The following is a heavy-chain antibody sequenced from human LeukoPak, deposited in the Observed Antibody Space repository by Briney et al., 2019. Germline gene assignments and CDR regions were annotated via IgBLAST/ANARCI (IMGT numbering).Heavy chain of an antibody. CDR2: ISYDGSNK. J-gene: IGHJ4*02. CDR1: GFTFSSYA. CDR3: ARAPHPYCSDGNCIYFDY. D-gene: IGHD2-15*01. Sequence: GGSLRLSCAASGFTFSSYAMHWVRQAPGKGLEWVAVISYDGSNKYYADSVKGRFTISRDNAKNSLYLQMNSLRAEDTAVYYCARAPHPYCSDGNCIYFDYWGQGTLVTVSS. V-gene: IGHV3-30*04.